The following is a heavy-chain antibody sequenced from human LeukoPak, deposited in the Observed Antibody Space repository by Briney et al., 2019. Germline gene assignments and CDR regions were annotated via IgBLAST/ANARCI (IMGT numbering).Heavy chain of an antibody. Sequence: GGSLRLSCAASGFTFSSYGMHWVRQAPGKGLEGVAGICYDGSNKYYADSVKGRFTISRDNSKNTLYLQMNSLRAEDTAVYYCAKENYGDYVAHYYYYYMDVWGKGTTVTVSS. V-gene: IGHV3-33*06. J-gene: IGHJ6*03. CDR3: AKENYGDYVAHYYYYYMDV. CDR1: GFTFSSYG. D-gene: IGHD4-17*01. CDR2: ICYDGSNK.